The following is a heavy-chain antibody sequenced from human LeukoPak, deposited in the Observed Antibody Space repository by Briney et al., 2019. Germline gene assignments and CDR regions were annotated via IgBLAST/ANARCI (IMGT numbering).Heavy chain of an antibody. CDR1: GFTFTSYA. J-gene: IGHJ6*02. CDR2: ISAYNGNT. CDR3: ARHCSSTSCYLGMDV. V-gene: IGHV1-18*01. D-gene: IGHD2-2*01. Sequence: ASVKVSCKASGFTFTSYAISWVRQAPGQGLEWMGWISAYNGNTKYAQKVQGRVTMTTDTSTSTAYMELRSLRSDDTAVYYCARHCSSTSCYLGMDVWGQGTTVTVSS.